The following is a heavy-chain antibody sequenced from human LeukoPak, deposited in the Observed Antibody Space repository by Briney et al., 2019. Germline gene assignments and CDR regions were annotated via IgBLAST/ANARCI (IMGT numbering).Heavy chain of an antibody. CDR3: AKLGLYDFWSGYTY. V-gene: IGHV3-23*01. CDR2: ISGSGGST. J-gene: IGHJ4*02. Sequence: GGSLRLSCAASGFTFSSYAMSWVRQAPGKGLEWVSAISGSGGSTYYADSVKGGFTISRDNSKNTLYLQMNSLRAEDTAVYYCAKLGLYDFWSGYTYWGQGTLVTVSS. CDR1: GFTFSSYA. D-gene: IGHD3-3*01.